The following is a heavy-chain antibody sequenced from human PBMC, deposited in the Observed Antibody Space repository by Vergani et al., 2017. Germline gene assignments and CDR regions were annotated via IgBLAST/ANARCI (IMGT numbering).Heavy chain of an antibody. CDR2: IYYSGST. CDR3: ARVPPPYGSGSYPYDAFDI. Sequence: QVQLQESGPGLVKPSQTLSLTCTVSGGSISSGGYYWSWIRQHPGKGLEWIGYIYYSGSTYYNPSLKRRVTISVDTSKNQFSLKLSSVTAADTAVYYCARVPPPYGSGSYPYDAFDIWGQGTMVTVSS. J-gene: IGHJ3*02. CDR1: GGSISSGGYY. V-gene: IGHV4-31*03. D-gene: IGHD3-10*01.